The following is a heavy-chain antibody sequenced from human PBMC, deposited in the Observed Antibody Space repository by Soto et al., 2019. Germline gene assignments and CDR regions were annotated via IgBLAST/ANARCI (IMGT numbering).Heavy chain of an antibody. CDR3: AMDLPFTLRGAVPFDY. CDR2: ISALNGDT. CDR1: GYNFIDYG. Sequence: QAQLVQSGAEVKKPGASVKVSCKASGYNFIDYGISWVRQAPGQGLEWMGWISALNGDTTSAQKLQGRVTLTTDTYTKTAVMGLRSLSADDTSVYSCAMDLPFTLRGAVPFDYWGQGTLVTVSS. V-gene: IGHV1-18*01. D-gene: IGHD3-16*01. J-gene: IGHJ4*02.